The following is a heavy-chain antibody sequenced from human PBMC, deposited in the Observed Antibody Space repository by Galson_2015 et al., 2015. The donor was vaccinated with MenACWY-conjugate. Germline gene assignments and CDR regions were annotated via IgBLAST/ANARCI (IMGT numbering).Heavy chain of an antibody. CDR3: ASGGTLMGATGGFDS. D-gene: IGHD1-26*01. J-gene: IGHJ4*02. V-gene: IGHV6-1*01. Sequence: CAISGDSVPSNSAAWNWFRQSPSRGLEWLGRTYYRSKWYHEYAVSVKSRITINPDTSKNQFFLQLNSVTPEDTAVYYCASGGTLMGATGGFDSWGQGSLVTVSS. CDR2: TYYRSKWYH. CDR1: GDSVPSNSAA.